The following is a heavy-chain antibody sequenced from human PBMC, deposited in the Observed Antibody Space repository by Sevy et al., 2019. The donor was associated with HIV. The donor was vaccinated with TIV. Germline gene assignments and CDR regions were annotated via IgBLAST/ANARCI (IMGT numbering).Heavy chain of an antibody. D-gene: IGHD3-10*01. CDR2: IIAVFGTT. V-gene: IGHV1-69*13. CDR3: ARDKNYYVSGSFDY. Sequence: AAVKVSCKASGGIFRSNAISWVRQAPGQGLEWMGGIIAVFGTTHYAPKFQGRVTITADESRSTAYMELSSLKSEDTAVYYCARDKNYYVSGSFDYWGQGSQVTVSS. CDR1: GGIFRSNA. J-gene: IGHJ4*01.